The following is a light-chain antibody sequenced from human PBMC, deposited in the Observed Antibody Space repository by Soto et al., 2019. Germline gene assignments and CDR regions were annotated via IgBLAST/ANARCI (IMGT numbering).Light chain of an antibody. J-gene: IGLJ1*01. V-gene: IGLV2-14*01. CDR2: EVS. CDR3: SSYTSNNTLLV. Sequence: QSALTQPASVSGSPGQSITISCTATSSDVGGYNYVSWYQQHPGKAPKLMIYEVSNRPSGVSNRFSGSKSGNTASLTISGLQAEDEADYYCSSYTSNNTLLVFGTGTKLTVL. CDR1: SSDVGGYNY.